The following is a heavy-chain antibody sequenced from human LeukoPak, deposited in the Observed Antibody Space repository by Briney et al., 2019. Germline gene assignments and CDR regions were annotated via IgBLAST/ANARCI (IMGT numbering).Heavy chain of an antibody. D-gene: IGHD3-10*01. CDR2: IKQDGSVK. V-gene: IGHV3-7*04. Sequence: GGSLRLSCAASGFTFSSYWMSWVRQAPGKGLEWVANIKQDGSVKYYVDSVKGRFTISRDNAKDSLFLQMNSPRAEDTAVYYCARDEGNWFDPWGQGTLVTVSS. CDR1: GFTFSSYW. CDR3: ARDEGNWFDP. J-gene: IGHJ5*02.